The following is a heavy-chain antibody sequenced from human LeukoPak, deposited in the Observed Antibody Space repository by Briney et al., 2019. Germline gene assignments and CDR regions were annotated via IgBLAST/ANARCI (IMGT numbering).Heavy chain of an antibody. CDR1: GASISSYY. V-gene: IGHV4-59*01. CDR3: AGGGGYYYFDY. J-gene: IGHJ4*02. D-gene: IGHD2-21*01. CDR2: IYYSGRT. Sequence: SESLSLTCTVSGASISSYYRSWVRQPPGKGLEWIGYIYYSGRTNNNPSLKSRVTISVDTSKNQFSLKLSSVTAADTAVYYCAGGGGYYYFDYWGQGALVTVSS.